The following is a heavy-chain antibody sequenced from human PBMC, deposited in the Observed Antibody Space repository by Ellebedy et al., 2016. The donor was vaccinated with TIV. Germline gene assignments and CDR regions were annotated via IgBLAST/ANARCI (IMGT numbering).Heavy chain of an antibody. CDR3: AREAYGSQTFDI. Sequence: ASVKASCKTSGYTFTDYYVQWARQAPGQGLEWMGWINPKSGGTHYAQKFRDRVTMTRDSSISTVYMELSRLRSDDTAVYYCAREAYGSQTFDIWGQGTLVPVSS. CDR1: GYTFTDYY. CDR2: INPKSGGT. V-gene: IGHV1-2*02. J-gene: IGHJ3*02. D-gene: IGHD3-10*01.